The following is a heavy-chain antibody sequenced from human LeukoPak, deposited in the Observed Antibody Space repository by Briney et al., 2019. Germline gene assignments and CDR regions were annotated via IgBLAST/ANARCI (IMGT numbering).Heavy chain of an antibody. CDR3: ARDGLYCSSTSCYPI. V-gene: IGHV1-69*13. J-gene: IGHJ3*02. D-gene: IGHD2-2*01. CDR2: IIPIFGTA. CDR1: GGTFSSYA. Sequence: SVKVSCKASGGTFSSYAISWVRQAPGQGLEWLGGIIPIFGTANYAQKFQGRVTITADESTSTAYMELSSLRSEDTAVYYCARDGLYCSSTSCYPIWGQGTMVTVSS.